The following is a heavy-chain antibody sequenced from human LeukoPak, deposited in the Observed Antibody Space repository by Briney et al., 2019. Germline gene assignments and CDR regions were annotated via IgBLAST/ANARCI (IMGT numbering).Heavy chain of an antibody. CDR2: IYNSGST. V-gene: IGHV4-59*01. CDR3: ARDRELGY. D-gene: IGHD3-10*01. CDR1: GGSISIYY. J-gene: IGHJ4*02. Sequence: PSETLSLTCTVSGGSISIYYWSWIRQPPGKGLEWIGYIYNSGSTNYNPSLKSRVTISVDTSKNQLSLRLNSVTAADTAVYYCARDRELGYWGQGTLVTVSS.